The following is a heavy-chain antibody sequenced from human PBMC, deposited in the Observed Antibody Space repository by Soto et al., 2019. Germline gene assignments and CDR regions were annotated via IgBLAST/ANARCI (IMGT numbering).Heavy chain of an antibody. Sequence: EVQLVESGGGLVQPGGSLRLSCAASGFTFSSYWMSWVRQAPGKGLEWVANIKKDGSEKYYVDSVKGRFTISRDNAKNSLYLQMNSLRAEDTAVYYCASPLIAAAGTSYYYGMDVWGQGTTVTVSS. CDR1: GFTFSSYW. CDR3: ASPLIAAAGTSYYYGMDV. D-gene: IGHD6-13*01. CDR2: IKKDGSEK. J-gene: IGHJ6*02. V-gene: IGHV3-7*01.